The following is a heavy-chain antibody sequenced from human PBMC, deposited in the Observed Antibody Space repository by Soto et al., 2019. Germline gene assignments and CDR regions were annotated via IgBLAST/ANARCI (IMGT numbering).Heavy chain of an antibody. CDR1: GFTFSSYS. CDR2: ISSSSSYI. CDR3: ASGAPTSIAAGWNWFDP. V-gene: IGHV3-21*01. D-gene: IGHD6-13*01. J-gene: IGHJ5*02. Sequence: PGGSLRLSCAASGFTFSSYSMNWVRQAPGKGLEWVSSISSSSSYIYYADSVKGRFTISRDNAKNSLYLQMNSLRAEDTAVYYCASGAPTSIAAGWNWFDPWGQGTLVTVSS.